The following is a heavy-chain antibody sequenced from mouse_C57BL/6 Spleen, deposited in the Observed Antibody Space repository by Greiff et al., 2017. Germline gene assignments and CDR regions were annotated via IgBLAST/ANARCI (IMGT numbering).Heavy chain of an antibody. D-gene: IGHD2-5*01. J-gene: IGHJ4*01. CDR1: GYTFTSYW. Sequence: QVQLQQPGAELVRPGSSVKLSCKASGYTFTSYWMDWVKQRPGQGLEWIGNIYPSASETHYNQKFKDKATLTVDKSSSTAYMRLSSLTSEDSAVYYCARSPAYYSNYDYAMDYWGQGTSVTVSS. CDR3: ARSPAYYSNYDYAMDY. CDR2: IYPSASET. V-gene: IGHV1-61*01.